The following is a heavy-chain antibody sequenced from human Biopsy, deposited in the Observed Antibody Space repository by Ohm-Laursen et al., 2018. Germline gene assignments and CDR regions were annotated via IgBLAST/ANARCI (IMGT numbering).Heavy chain of an antibody. CDR2: ISNRGST. J-gene: IGHJ3*01. D-gene: IGHD3-3*01. CDR3: ARLYRLDDYWNGDPPDAFDV. Sequence: TLSLTCPVSGGSISSDYWSWIRQSPGKGLEWIGYISNRGSTNYNPSLRGRVTISVDTSKNQFSLKLSSVTAADTAVFFCARLYRLDDYWNGDPPDAFDVWGQGTRVTVSS. V-gene: IGHV4-59*01. CDR1: GGSISSDY.